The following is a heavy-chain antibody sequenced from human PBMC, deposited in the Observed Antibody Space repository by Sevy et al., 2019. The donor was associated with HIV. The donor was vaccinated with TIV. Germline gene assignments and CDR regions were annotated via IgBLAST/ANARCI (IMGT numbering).Heavy chain of an antibody. D-gene: IGHD1-26*01. CDR3: ANAYSGSYSHSYLYALDV. V-gene: IGHV3-30*18. CDR1: GFSFSYYG. CDR2: ISHDGINE. J-gene: IGHJ6*02. Sequence: GGSLRLSCIGSGFSFSYYGIHWVRQSPGKGLDWVALISHDGINEYYADSVKGRFTISRDNSKNTVYLEMNSLRKEETAIYFGANAYSGSYSHSYLYALDVWGQGTTVTVSS.